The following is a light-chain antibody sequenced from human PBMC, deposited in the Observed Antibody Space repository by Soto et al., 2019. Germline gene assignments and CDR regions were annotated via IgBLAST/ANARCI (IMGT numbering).Light chain of an antibody. CDR1: QSVGKY. CDR2: GAS. J-gene: IGKJ1*01. CDR3: PQYGGSPRT. Sequence: ELVLTQSQVTLSLSPGERATLCCRASQSVGKYLAWYQQKPGQAPRLLIYGASTRATGIPNRFSGSGSGTDFTLTISKLEPEDFAVYYCPQYGGSPRTFGQGTKVDIK. V-gene: IGKV3-20*01.